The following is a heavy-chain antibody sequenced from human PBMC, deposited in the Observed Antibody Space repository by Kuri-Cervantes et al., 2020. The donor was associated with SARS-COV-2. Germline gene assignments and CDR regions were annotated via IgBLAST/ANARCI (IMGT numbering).Heavy chain of an antibody. V-gene: IGHV4-39*01. CDR3: ARRGAVAGTVPFFDY. CDR2: IYYSGST. CDR1: GGSISSSSYY. J-gene: IGHJ4*02. D-gene: IGHD6-19*01. Sequence: ESLKISCTVSGGSISSSSYYWGWIRQPPGKGLEWIGSIYYSGSTYYNPSLKSRVTISVDTSKNQFSLKLSSVTAADTAAYYCARRGAVAGTVPFFDYWGQGTLVTVSS.